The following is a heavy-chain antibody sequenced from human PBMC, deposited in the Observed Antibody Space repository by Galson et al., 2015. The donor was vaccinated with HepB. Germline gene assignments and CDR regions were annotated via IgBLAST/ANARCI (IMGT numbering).Heavy chain of an antibody. Sequence: SLRLSCAASGFTFSSYAMHWVRQAPGKGLEWVAVISYDGSNKYYADSVKGRFTISRDNSKNTLYLQMNSLRAEDTAVYYCARPIYSSRYRPYYYYGMDVWGQGTTVTVSS. CDR1: GFTFSSYA. CDR2: ISYDGSNK. D-gene: IGHD6-13*01. CDR3: ARPIYSSRYRPYYYYGMDV. J-gene: IGHJ6*02. V-gene: IGHV3-30*04.